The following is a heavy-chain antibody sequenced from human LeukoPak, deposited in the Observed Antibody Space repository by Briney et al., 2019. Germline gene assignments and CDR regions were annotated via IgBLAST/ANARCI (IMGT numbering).Heavy chain of an antibody. J-gene: IGHJ4*02. Sequence: SETLSLTCAVSGDSITSHNWWSWVRQSPGKGLEWIGEIYHSGTTNYSPSLKSRVTISVDKSKNQLSLRLTSVTAADTAVYFCASCLFDYYYFDQWGQGALVTVSS. D-gene: IGHD3-10*01. CDR1: GDSITSHNW. CDR3: ASCLFDYYYFDQ. V-gene: IGHV4-4*02. CDR2: IYHSGTT.